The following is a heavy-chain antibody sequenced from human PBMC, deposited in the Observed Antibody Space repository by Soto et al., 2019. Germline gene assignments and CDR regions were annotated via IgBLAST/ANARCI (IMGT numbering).Heavy chain of an antibody. J-gene: IGHJ4*02. CDR2: ISYDGSNK. CDR1: GFTFSSYA. V-gene: IGHV3-30-3*01. Sequence: QVQLVESGGGVVQPGRSLRLSCAASGFTFSSYAMHWVRQAPGKGLEWVAVISYDGSNKYYADSVKGRFTISRDNSKNTLYLQMNSLRAEDTAVYYCARDLSSGSFTVERYFDYWVQGTLVTVSS. CDR3: ARDLSSGSFTVERYFDY. D-gene: IGHD6-25*01.